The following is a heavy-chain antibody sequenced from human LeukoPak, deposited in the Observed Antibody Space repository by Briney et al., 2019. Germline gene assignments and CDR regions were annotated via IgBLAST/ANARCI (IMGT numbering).Heavy chain of an antibody. CDR1: GGSISSYY. CDR3: ARASYSSSWYGDDAFDI. V-gene: IGHV4-4*07. J-gene: IGHJ3*02. Sequence: PSGNLSLTCTVSGGSISSYYWSWIRQPAGKGLEWIGRIYTSGSTNYNPSLKSRVTMSVDTSKNQFSLKLSSVTAADTAVYYCARASYSSSWYGDDAFDIWGQGTMVTVSS. D-gene: IGHD6-13*01. CDR2: IYTSGST.